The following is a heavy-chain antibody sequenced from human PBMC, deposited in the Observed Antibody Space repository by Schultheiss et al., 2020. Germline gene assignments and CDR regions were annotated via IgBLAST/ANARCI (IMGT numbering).Heavy chain of an antibody. J-gene: IGHJ4*02. CDR3: ARVRSDDFWSGYYSRTYDY. D-gene: IGHD3-3*01. Sequence: SETLSLTCTVSGGSISSGSYYWSWIRQHPGKGLEWIGYIYYSGSTNYNPSLKSRVTISVDKSKNQFSLKLSSVTAADTAVYYCARVRSDDFWSGYYSRTYDYWGQGTLVTVSS. CDR1: GGSISSGSYY. CDR2: IYYSGST. V-gene: IGHV4-61*05.